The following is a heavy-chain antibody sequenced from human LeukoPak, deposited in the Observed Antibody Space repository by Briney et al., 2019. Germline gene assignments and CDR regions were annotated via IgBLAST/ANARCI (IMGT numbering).Heavy chain of an antibody. Sequence: GGSLRLSCAASGFTFDDYAMHWVRQAPGKGLEWVSGISWNSGSIGYADSVKGRFTISRDNAKNSLYLQMNSLRAEDMALYYYAKDDEYYQHWGQGTLVTVSS. CDR3: AKDDEYYQH. CDR1: GFTFDDYA. V-gene: IGHV3-9*03. CDR2: ISWNSGSI. J-gene: IGHJ1*01.